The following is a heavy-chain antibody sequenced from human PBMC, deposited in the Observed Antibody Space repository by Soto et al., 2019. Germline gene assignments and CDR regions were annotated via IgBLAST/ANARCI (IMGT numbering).Heavy chain of an antibody. CDR3: AKVVDTAMVPARRQNWFDP. J-gene: IGHJ5*02. D-gene: IGHD5-18*01. V-gene: IGHV3-23*01. CDR1: GFTFSSYA. Sequence: EVQLLESGGGLVQPGGSLRLSCAASGFTFSSYAMSWVRQAPGKGLEWVSAISGSGGSTYYADSVKGRFTISRDNSKNTLYLQMNSLRAEDTAVYYCAKVVDTAMVPARRQNWFDPWGQGTLVTVSS. CDR2: ISGSGGST.